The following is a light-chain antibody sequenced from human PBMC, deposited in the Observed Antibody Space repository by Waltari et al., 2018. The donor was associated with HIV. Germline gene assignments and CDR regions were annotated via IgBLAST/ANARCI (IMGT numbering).Light chain of an antibody. CDR3: QQYYSTPYT. J-gene: IGKJ2*01. CDR2: WAS. CDR1: QSVLYSSNNKNH. Sequence: DIVMTQTPDPMPVLLRERDNRNCKSSQSVLYSSNNKNHLAWYQQKAGQHPKLLIYWASTRESGVPDRFSDSGSGTDFSLTISSLQAEDVAVYYCQQYYSTPYTFGQVTKLEIK. V-gene: IGKV4-1*01.